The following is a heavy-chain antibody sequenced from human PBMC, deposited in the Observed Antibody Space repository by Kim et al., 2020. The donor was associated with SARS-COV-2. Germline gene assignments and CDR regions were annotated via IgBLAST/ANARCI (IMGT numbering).Heavy chain of an antibody. Sequence: SETLSLTCTVSGGSISSGGYYWSWIRQHPGKGLEWIGYIYYSGSTYYNPSLKSRVTISVDTSKNQFSLKLSSVTAADTAVYYCARDLGHGYGDYALYNWFDPWGQGTLVTVSS. CDR1: GGSISSGGYY. CDR2: IYYSGST. V-gene: IGHV4-31*03. CDR3: ARDLGHGYGDYALYNWFDP. J-gene: IGHJ5*02. D-gene: IGHD4-17*01.